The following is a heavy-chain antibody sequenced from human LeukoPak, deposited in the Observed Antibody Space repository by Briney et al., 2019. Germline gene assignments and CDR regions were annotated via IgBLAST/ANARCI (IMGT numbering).Heavy chain of an antibody. CDR1: GFTFSSYG. D-gene: IGHD6-13*01. V-gene: IGHV3-30*02. CDR2: IRYDGSNK. CDR3: ARDRIIAAAGTEYFQH. Sequence: QPGGSLRLSCAASGFTFSSYGMHWVRQAPGKGLEWVAFIRYDGSNKYYADSVKGRFTISRDNSKNTLYLQMNSLRAEDTAVYYCARDRIIAAAGTEYFQHWGQGTLVTVSS. J-gene: IGHJ1*01.